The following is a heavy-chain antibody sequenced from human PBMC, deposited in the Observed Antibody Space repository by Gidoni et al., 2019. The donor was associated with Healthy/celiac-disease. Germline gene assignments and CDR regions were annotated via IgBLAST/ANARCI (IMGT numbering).Heavy chain of an antibody. D-gene: IGHD5-18*01. CDR3: ARHGFVDTAMLY. CDR1: GASISSYY. CDR2: IYYSGST. J-gene: IGHJ4*02. V-gene: IGHV4-59*08. Sequence: QVLLQASGPGLVKPPETLSLTCTVSGASISSYYWSWIRQPPGKGLEWIGYIYYSGSTNYNPSLKSRFTISVDTSKNQFSLKLSSVTAADTAVYYCARHGFVDTAMLYWGQGTLVTVSS.